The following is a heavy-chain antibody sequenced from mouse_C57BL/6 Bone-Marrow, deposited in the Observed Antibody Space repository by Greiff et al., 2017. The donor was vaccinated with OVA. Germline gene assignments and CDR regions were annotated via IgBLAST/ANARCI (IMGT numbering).Heavy chain of an antibody. CDR1: GYTFTEYT. CDR2: FYPGSGSI. V-gene: IGHV1-62-2*01. D-gene: IGHD1-1*01. Sequence: VQLQQSGAELVKPGASVKLSCKASGYTFTEYTIHWVKQRSGQGLEWIGWFYPGSGSIKYNEKFKDKATLTADKSSSTVYMVLSKLTSEDSAVYFCARHDDSHYYGSSDWFAYWGQGTLVTVSA. J-gene: IGHJ3*01. CDR3: ARHDDSHYYGSSDWFAY.